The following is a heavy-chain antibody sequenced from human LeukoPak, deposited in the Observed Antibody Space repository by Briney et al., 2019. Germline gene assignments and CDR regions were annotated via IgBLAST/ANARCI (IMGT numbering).Heavy chain of an antibody. V-gene: IGHV4-34*01. D-gene: IGHD3-3*01. CDR3: ARTVRQDGYDFWSGYYTGHFDY. CDR1: GGCFSGYY. Sequence: SETLSLTCAVYGGCFSGYYWSWIRQPPGKGLEWIGEINHSGSTYYNPSLKSRVTVSVDTSKNQFSLKLSSVTAADTAVYYCARTVRQDGYDFWSGYYTGHFDYWGQGTLVTVSS. J-gene: IGHJ4*02. CDR2: INHSGST.